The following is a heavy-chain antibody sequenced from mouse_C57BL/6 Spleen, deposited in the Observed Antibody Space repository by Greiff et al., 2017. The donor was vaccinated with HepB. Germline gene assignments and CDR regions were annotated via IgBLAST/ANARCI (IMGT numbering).Heavy chain of an antibody. Sequence: DVMLVESGGGLVKPGGSLKLSCAASGFTFSSYAMSWVRQTPEKRLEWVATISDGGSYTYYPDNVKGRFTISRDNAKNNLYLQMSHLKSEDTAMYYCARAMVQIDAMDYWGQGTSVTVSS. CDR3: ARAMVQIDAMDY. J-gene: IGHJ4*01. CDR2: ISDGGSYT. CDR1: GFTFSSYA. D-gene: IGHD2-2*01. V-gene: IGHV5-4*03.